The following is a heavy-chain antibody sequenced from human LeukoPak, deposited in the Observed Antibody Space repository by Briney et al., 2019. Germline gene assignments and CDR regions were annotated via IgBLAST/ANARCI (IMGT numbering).Heavy chain of an antibody. J-gene: IGHJ3*02. V-gene: IGHV3-23*01. CDR3: AKDSRAHCGGCEFDI. CDR1: GFTFSSYA. CDR2: ISGSGGST. Sequence: LPGGSLRLSCAASGFTFSSYAMSWVRQAPGKGLEWVSAISGSGGSTYYADAVRGRFTISRDNSKHTMYMQMNSLRAEDTAVYYCAKDSRAHCGGCEFDIWGQGTMVTVSS. D-gene: IGHD2-21*01.